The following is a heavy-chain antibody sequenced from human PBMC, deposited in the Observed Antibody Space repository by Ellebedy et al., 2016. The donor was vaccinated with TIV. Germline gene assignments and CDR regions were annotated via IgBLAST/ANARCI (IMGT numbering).Heavy chain of an antibody. V-gene: IGHV3-30*03. CDR2: ISFDGSYT. CDR1: GFTFSDYA. J-gene: IGHJ6*02. CDR3: ARGGRDKYVMDV. D-gene: IGHD5-24*01. Sequence: PGGSLRLSCAASGFTFSDYAIHWVRQAPGKGLEWVAGISFDGSYTYYGDSVKGLFTVSRDDSTNTLYLQLNSLRVEDTAVYYCARGGRDKYVMDVWGQGTTVTVSS.